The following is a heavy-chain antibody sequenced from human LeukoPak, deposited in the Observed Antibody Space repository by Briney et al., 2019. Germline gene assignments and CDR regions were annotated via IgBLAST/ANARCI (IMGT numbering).Heavy chain of an antibody. CDR3: ARDSGSYESYYFDY. CDR1: GYTFTSYG. J-gene: IGHJ4*02. V-gene: IGHV1-18*01. D-gene: IGHD1-26*01. Sequence: ASVKVSRKASGYTFTSYGISWVRRAPGQGLEWMGWISAYNGNTNYAQKLQGRVTMTTDTSTSTAYMELRSLRSDDTAVYYCARDSGSYESYYFDYWGQGTLVTVSS. CDR2: ISAYNGNT.